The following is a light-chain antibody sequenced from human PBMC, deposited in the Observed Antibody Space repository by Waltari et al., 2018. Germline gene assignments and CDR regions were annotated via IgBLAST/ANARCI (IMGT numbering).Light chain of an antibody. CDR2: EVS. CDR1: SSDVGGYNR. J-gene: IGLJ2*01. Sequence: QSALTQPPSVSGSPGQSVTISCTGTSSDVGGYNRVSWYQQSPRTAPKLIIYEVSNRPSGVPDRFSVSKSGNTASLTISGLQAEDEGDYYCTSYTNTNTLFGGGTKLTVL. V-gene: IGLV2-18*02. CDR3: TSYTNTNTL.